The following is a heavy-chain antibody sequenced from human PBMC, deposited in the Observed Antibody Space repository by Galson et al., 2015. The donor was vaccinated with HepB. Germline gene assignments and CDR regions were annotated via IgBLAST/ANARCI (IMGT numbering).Heavy chain of an antibody. J-gene: IGHJ4*02. Sequence: SVKVSCKASGYTFSSYGIIWVRQAPGQGLEWMGWISAYNGNTNYAQNLQGRVTMTTDASTTTAYMELRSLRSDDTAVYYCARGRIRRTFGGMSVDYSDAWGQGTLVTVSS. CDR2: ISAYNGNT. CDR3: ARGRIRRTFGGMSVDYSDA. D-gene: IGHD3-16*01. CDR1: GYTFSSYG. V-gene: IGHV1-18*01.